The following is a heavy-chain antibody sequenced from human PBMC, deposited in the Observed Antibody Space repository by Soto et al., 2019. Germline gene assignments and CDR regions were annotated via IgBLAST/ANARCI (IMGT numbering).Heavy chain of an antibody. V-gene: IGHV1-2*02. J-gene: IGHJ4*02. D-gene: IGHD1-7*01. Sequence: ASVKVSCKASGYTCTGYYMHWVRQAPGQGLEWMGWINPNSGGTNYAQKFQGRVTMTRDTSISTAYMELSRLRSDDTAGYYCARGVLNLNYEDYWGQGTLVTVSS. CDR1: GYTCTGYY. CDR3: ARGVLNLNYEDY. CDR2: INPNSGGT.